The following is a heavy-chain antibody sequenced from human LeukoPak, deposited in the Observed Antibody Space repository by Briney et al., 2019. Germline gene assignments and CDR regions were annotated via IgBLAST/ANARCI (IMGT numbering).Heavy chain of an antibody. Sequence: SETLSLTCAVSGGSISSSNWWGWVRQPPGRGLEWIGEIYHSGSTNYNPSLKSRVTTSVDKSKNQFSLKLSSVTAADTAVYYCARVWYYGMDVWGKGTTVTVSS. CDR3: ARVWYYGMDV. CDR1: GGSISSSNW. CDR2: IYHSGST. J-gene: IGHJ6*04. V-gene: IGHV4-4*02. D-gene: IGHD3-10*01.